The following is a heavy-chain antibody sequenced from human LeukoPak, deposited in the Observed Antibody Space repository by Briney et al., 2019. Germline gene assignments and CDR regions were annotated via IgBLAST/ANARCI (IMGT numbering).Heavy chain of an antibody. V-gene: IGHV4-39*01. Sequence: SETLSLTCTVSGGSVSSTTYHWGWIRQPPGKGLEWIGSIYYSGSTYYNPSLKSRVTISVDTSKNQFSLKLSSVTAADTAVYYCASHEVDYYYYMDVWGKGTTVTVSS. CDR3: ASHEVDYYYYMDV. CDR2: IYYSGST. J-gene: IGHJ6*03. CDR1: GGSVSSTTYH.